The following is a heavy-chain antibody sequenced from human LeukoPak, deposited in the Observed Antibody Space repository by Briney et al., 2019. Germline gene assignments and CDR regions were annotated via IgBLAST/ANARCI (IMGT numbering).Heavy chain of an antibody. V-gene: IGHV4-34*01. CDR2: INNSGST. CDR1: GGSFSGYY. D-gene: IGHD4-17*01. J-gene: IGHJ5*02. CDR3: AMTTVTTDNWFDP. Sequence: SETLSLTCAVYGGSFSGYYWSWIRQPPGKGLEWIGEINNSGSTNYNPSLKSRVTISVDTSKNQFSLKLSSVTAADTAVYYCAMTTVTTDNWFDPWGQGTLVTVSS.